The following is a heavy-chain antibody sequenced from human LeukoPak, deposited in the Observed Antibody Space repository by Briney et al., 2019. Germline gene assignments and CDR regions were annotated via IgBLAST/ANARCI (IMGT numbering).Heavy chain of an antibody. CDR3: ARHGYSYGEIDY. CDR2: INHSGST. Sequence: PSETLSLTCAVYGGSFSGYYWSWIRQPPGKGLEWIGEINHSGSTNYNPSLKSRVTISVDTSKNQFSLKLSSVTAADTAVYYCARHGYSYGEIDYWGQGTLVTVSS. D-gene: IGHD5-18*01. J-gene: IGHJ4*02. V-gene: IGHV4-34*01. CDR1: GGSFSGYY.